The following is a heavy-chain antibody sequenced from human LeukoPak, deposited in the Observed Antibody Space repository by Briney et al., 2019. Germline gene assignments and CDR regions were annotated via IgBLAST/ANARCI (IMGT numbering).Heavy chain of an antibody. V-gene: IGHV4-30-4*01. D-gene: IGHD4-23*01. CDR2: IYYSGST. J-gene: IGHJ4*02. CDR3: ATVPDYGGNSVIDY. CDR1: GGSISSGDYY. Sequence: PSETLSLTCTVSGGSISSGDYYWSWIRQPPGKGLEWIGYIYYSGSTYYNPSLKSRVTISVDTSKNQFSLKLSSVTAADTAVYYCATVPDYGGNSVIDYWGQGTLVTVSS.